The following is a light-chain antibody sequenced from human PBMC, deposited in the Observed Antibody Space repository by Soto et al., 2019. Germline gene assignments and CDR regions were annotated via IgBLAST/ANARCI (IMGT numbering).Light chain of an antibody. CDR2: EDN. CDR3: QSYDSNIYVV. V-gene: IGLV6-57*03. Sequence: NFMLTQPHSVSESPGKTVTISCTRSSGSIASNYVQWYQQRPGSAPTTVIYEDNQRPSGVPDRFSGSIDSSSNSASLTISGLKPEDEADYYCQSYDSNIYVVFGGWTKLTVL. CDR1: SGSIASNY. J-gene: IGLJ2*01.